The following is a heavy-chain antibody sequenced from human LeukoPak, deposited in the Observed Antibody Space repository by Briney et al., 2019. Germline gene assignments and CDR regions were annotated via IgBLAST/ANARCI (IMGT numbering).Heavy chain of an antibody. CDR3: ASEGWQVLDY. D-gene: IGHD2-15*01. Sequence: PGGSLRLSCAASGFTFSYYGMHRVRQAPGKGLEWVAFIQYDGSNKYYADSVKGRFTISRDNAKNTLYLQMNNLRVEDTAVYYCASEGWQVLDYWGQGTLVTVSS. CDR2: IQYDGSNK. V-gene: IGHV3-30*02. CDR1: GFTFSYYG. J-gene: IGHJ4*02.